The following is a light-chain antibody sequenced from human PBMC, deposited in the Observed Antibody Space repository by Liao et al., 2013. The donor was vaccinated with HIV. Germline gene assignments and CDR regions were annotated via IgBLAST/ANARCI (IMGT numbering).Light chain of an antibody. CDR3: QVWDTTTDHPV. CDR1: NIGSKS. CDR2: YDS. Sequence: SYELTQPPSVSVAPGKTARITCGGNNIGSKSVHWYQQKPGQAPVLVIYYDSDRPSGIPERFSGSNSGNTATLTIGRVEAADEADYSCQVWDTTTDHPVFGGGTKLTVL. V-gene: IGLV3-21*01. J-gene: IGLJ2*01.